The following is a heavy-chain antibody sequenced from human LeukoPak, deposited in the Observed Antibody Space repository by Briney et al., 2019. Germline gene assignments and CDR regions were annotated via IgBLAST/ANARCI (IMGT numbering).Heavy chain of an antibody. J-gene: IGHJ5*01. V-gene: IGHV4-38-2*01. D-gene: IGHD4-23*01. CDR1: GYSIGTGNY. CDR2: VYHSGT. Sequence: SDTLSLTCSVSGYSIGTGNYWAWVRQPPGKGLEWIGCVYHSGTHYKSSLTSRATISMDTSANRFSLKLTSMTAADSAFYYCTKTSGGGGHDSWGQGILVTVSS. CDR3: TKTSGGGGHDS.